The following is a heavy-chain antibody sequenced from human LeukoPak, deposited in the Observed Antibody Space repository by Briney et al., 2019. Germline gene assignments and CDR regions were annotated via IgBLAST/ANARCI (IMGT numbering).Heavy chain of an antibody. CDR2: IYPGDSDI. CDR1: GYDFTKYW. J-gene: IGHJ4*02. D-gene: IGHD3-16*02. V-gene: IGHV5-51*01. CDR3: ARFLAGGFSH. Sequence: GESLKISCKASGYDFTKYWIGWVRQMPGKGLESMGLIYPGDSDIRYSPSFQGQVNVSVDKSISTAYLQWSSLKASDTAMYFCARFLAGGFSHWGQGTLVTVSS.